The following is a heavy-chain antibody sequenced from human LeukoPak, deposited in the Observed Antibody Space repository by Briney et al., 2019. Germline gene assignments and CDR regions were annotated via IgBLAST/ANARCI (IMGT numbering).Heavy chain of an antibody. CDR3: ARDDGLDY. Sequence: ASVKVSCKASGYTFANYYMHWVRQAPGQGLEWMGRMSPTSGGTNYAPKFQGRVTMTRDTSISTAYMELSSLRSDDTAIYYCARDDGLDYWGQGTLVTVSS. J-gene: IGHJ4*02. V-gene: IGHV1-2*06. CDR1: GYTFANYY. CDR2: MSPTSGGT.